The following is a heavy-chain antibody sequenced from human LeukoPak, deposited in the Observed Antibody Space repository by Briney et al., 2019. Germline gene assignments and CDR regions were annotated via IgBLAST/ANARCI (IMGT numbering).Heavy chain of an antibody. Sequence: SVKVSCKASGGTFSSYAISWVRQAPGQGLEWMGRIIPILGITNYTQKFQGRVTITADKSTSTAYMELSSLRSEDTAVYYCARAHYYGEANDAFDIWGQGTMVTVSS. CDR3: ARAHYYGEANDAFDI. V-gene: IGHV1-69*04. CDR2: IIPILGIT. D-gene: IGHD4-17*01. CDR1: GGTFSSYA. J-gene: IGHJ3*02.